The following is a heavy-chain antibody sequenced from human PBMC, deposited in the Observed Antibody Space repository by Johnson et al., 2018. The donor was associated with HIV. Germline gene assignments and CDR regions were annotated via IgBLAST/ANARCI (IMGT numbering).Heavy chain of an antibody. D-gene: IGHD3-10*01. CDR3: AKDYRYGSGTKGAFDI. Sequence: VQLVESGGGVVGPGRSLRLSCAASGFTFDDYAMHWVRQAPGKGLEWVSGISWNSGSIGYADSVKGRFTISRDNAKNSLYLQMNSLRAEDTALYYCAKDYRYGSGTKGAFDIWGQGTMVTVSS. CDR2: ISWNSGSI. J-gene: IGHJ3*02. CDR1: GFTFDDYA. V-gene: IGHV3-9*01.